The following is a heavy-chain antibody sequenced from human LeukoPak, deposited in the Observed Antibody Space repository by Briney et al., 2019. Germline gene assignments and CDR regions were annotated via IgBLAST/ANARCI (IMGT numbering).Heavy chain of an antibody. V-gene: IGHV4-39*07. CDR2: IYYSGST. CDR3: ARGLIAAADPFDY. CDR1: GGSISSSSYY. J-gene: IGHJ4*02. D-gene: IGHD6-13*01. Sequence: PSETLSLTCTVSGGSISSSSYYWGWIRQPPGKGLEWIGSIYYSGSTYYNPSLKSRVTISVDTPKNQFSLKLSSVTAADTAVYYCARGLIAAADPFDYWGQGTLVTVSS.